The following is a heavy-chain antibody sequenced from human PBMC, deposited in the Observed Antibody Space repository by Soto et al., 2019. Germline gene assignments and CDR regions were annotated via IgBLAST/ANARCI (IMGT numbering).Heavy chain of an antibody. Sequence: GGSLSLSCAASGFTFSSYAMSWVRQAPGKGLEWVSAISGSGGSTYYADSVKGRFTISRDNSKNTLYLQMNSLRAEDTAVYYRAIVISSSWYRGGFDPWGQGTLVTVSS. J-gene: IGHJ5*02. CDR3: AIVISSSWYRGGFDP. CDR2: ISGSGGST. CDR1: GFTFSSYA. D-gene: IGHD6-13*01. V-gene: IGHV3-23*01.